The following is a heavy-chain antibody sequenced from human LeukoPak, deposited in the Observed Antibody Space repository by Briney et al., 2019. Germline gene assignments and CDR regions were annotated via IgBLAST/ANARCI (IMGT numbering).Heavy chain of an antibody. CDR1: GYTFTGYY. V-gene: IGHV1-2*02. CDR2: INPNSGGT. D-gene: IGHD5-24*01. CDR3: ARDYRDGYTYSSAY. Sequence: ASVKVSCKASGYTFTGYYMHWVRQAPGQGLEWMGWINPNSGGTNYAQKFQGRVTMTRDTSISTAYMELSRLRSDDTAVYYCARDYRDGYTYSSAYWGQGTLVTVSS. J-gene: IGHJ4*02.